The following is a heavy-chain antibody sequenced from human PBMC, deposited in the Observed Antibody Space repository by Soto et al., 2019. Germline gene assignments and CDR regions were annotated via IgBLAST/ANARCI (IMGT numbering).Heavy chain of an antibody. V-gene: IGHV3-30-3*01. D-gene: IGHD1-1*01. CDR2: ISYEGSNT. CDR1: GFTFDTYG. CDR3: ARVTPGNNLYYFSGLDF. Sequence: QVHLVESGGGVVQPGTSLRLSCVASGFTFDTYGIQWVRQAPGKGLQWVALISYEGSNTYYADSVRGRFTISRDNSKNALYLQMNTLRPEDTGVYYCARVTPGNNLYYFSGLDFWGQGTSVTVSS. J-gene: IGHJ6*02.